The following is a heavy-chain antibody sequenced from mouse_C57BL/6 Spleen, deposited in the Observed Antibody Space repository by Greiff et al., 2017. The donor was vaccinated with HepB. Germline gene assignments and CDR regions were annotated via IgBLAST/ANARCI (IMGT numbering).Heavy chain of an antibody. J-gene: IGHJ2*01. CDR1: GYAFSSSW. CDR3: ARDYYGSSSYYFDY. Sequence: VKVVESGPELVKPGASVKISCKASGYAFSSSWMNWVKQRPGKGLEWIGRIYPGDGDTNYNGKFKGKATLTADKSSSTAYMQLSSLTSEDSAVYFCARDYYGSSSYYFDYWGQGTTLTVSS. V-gene: IGHV1-82*01. D-gene: IGHD1-1*01. CDR2: IYPGDGDT.